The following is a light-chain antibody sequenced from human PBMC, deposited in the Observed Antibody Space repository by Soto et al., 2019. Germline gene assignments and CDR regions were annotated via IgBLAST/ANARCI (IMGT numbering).Light chain of an antibody. V-gene: IGKV3-15*01. J-gene: IGKJ2*01. CDR3: QQYNNWPPYT. CDR2: GAS. CDR1: QSVNSN. Sequence: EIVMTQSPATLSVSPGERATLSCRASQSVNSNLAWYQQKPGQAPSLLIYGASTRATGVPPTFSGSGSGTAFTLTISSLQSEDFAVYYCQQYNNWPPYTFGQGTKLEIK.